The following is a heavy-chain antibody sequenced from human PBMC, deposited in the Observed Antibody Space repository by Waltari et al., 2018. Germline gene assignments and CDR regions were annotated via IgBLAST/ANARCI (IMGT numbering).Heavy chain of an antibody. V-gene: IGHV3-7*03. CDR3: ATYRWLGY. CDR1: EFHFSTYW. J-gene: IGHJ4*02. CDR2: INDDGSVK. D-gene: IGHD3-10*01. Sequence: EVQLVESAGVLIPPGGSLRTSCVVSEFHFSTYWMTWVRQAPGRGRGWLANINDDGSVKNYVDSVKGRFTISRDNARNSLYLQMNSLRAEYTAVYYCATYRWLGYWGQGTLVTVSS.